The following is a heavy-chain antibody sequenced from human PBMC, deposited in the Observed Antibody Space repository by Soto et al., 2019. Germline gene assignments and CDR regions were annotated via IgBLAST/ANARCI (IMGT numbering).Heavy chain of an antibody. CDR2: IYYSGST. V-gene: IGHV4-31*03. CDR3: ARDQGRSWTWFDP. CDR1: GGSISSGGYY. Sequence: SETLSLTCTVSGGSISSGGYYWSWIRQHPGKGLEWIGYIYYSGSTYYNPSLKSRVTISVETSKNQFSLKLSSVTAADTAVYSCARDQGRSWTWFDPWGQGTLVTVSS. D-gene: IGHD3-10*01. J-gene: IGHJ5*02.